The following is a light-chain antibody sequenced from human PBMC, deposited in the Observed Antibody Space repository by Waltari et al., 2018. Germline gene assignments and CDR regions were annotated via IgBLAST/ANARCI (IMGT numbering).Light chain of an antibody. CDR1: QSVSTN. J-gene: IGKJ3*01. Sequence: DIVMTQSPATLSVSPGERATLSCRASQSVSTNLAWYQQKPGQAPRLLIYGTSTRATGIPARFSGSGSGTEFTLTISSLQSEDFAVYYCQEYKNWPPLFTFGPGTKVDIK. CDR2: GTS. V-gene: IGKV3-15*01. CDR3: QEYKNWPPLFT.